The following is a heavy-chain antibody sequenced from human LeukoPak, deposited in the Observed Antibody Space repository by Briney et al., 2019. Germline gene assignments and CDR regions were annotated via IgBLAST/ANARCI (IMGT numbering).Heavy chain of an antibody. V-gene: IGHV3-30*18. Sequence: GGSLRLSCAASGFTFNNYNMHWVRQAPGKGLEWVAVISYDGSSKYYADSVKGRFTISRDNSKNMVYLQVNSLRGEDTAVYYCAQDGYGMDVWGHGTTVTVSS. CDR2: ISYDGSSK. CDR3: AQDGYGMDV. J-gene: IGHJ6*02. CDR1: GFTFNNYN.